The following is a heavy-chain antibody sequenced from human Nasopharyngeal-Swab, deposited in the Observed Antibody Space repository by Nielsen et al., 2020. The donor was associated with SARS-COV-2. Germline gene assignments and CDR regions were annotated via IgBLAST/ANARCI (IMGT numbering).Heavy chain of an antibody. J-gene: IGHJ5*02. CDR1: GFTFSSYG. Sequence: GESLKISCAASGFTFSSYGMHWVRQAPGKGLEWVAVIWYDGSNKYYADSVKGRFTISRDNSKNTLYLQMNSLRAEDTAVYYCARDTSSINDYGETGWFDPWGQGTLVTVSS. D-gene: IGHD4-17*01. CDR2: IWYDGSNK. V-gene: IGHV3-33*01. CDR3: ARDTSSINDYGETGWFDP.